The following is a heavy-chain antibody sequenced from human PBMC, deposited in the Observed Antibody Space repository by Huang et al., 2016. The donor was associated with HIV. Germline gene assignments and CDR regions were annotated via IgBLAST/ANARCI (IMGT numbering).Heavy chain of an antibody. V-gene: IGHV5-51*01. D-gene: IGHD6-6*01. CDR1: GYSFSSYW. Sequence: VQLVQSGAEVKKPGESLKISCKGSGYSFSSYWIAWVRQMPGKGLEWMGVSFPDDSDTTYGPSFEGQVTISADKSIGTAYLQWSSLKASDTAMYYCARRFSSSSGYFDYWGQGSLVTVSS. CDR3: ARRFSSSSGYFDY. CDR2: SFPDDSDT. J-gene: IGHJ4*02.